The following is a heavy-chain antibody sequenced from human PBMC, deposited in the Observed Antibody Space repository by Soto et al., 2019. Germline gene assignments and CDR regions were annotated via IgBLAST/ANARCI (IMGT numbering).Heavy chain of an antibody. CDR1: GYSFSSYW. Sequence: GDSLRISCKCSGYSFSSYWINWVRQMPGKGLEWMGRIDPSDSYTNYSPSFQGHVTISAGKSIGTAYLQWSSLKASDTATYYCARYRMYSSTSYYGMDVWGQGITVTVSS. CDR2: IDPSDSYT. V-gene: IGHV5-10-1*01. J-gene: IGHJ6*02. D-gene: IGHD6-19*01. CDR3: ARYRMYSSTSYYGMDV.